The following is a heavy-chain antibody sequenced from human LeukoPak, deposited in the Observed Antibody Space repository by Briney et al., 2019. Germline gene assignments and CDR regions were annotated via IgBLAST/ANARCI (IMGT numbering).Heavy chain of an antibody. D-gene: IGHD2-2*01. CDR3: AREGLYCSSTSCHPAEYFQH. Sequence: GASVRVSCKASGYTFTSYGISWVRQAPGQGLEWMGWISAYNGNTNYAQKLQGRVTMTTDTSTSTAYMELRSLRSDDTAVYYCAREGLYCSSTSCHPAEYFQHWGQGTLVTVSS. V-gene: IGHV1-18*01. CDR1: GYTFTSYG. J-gene: IGHJ1*01. CDR2: ISAYNGNT.